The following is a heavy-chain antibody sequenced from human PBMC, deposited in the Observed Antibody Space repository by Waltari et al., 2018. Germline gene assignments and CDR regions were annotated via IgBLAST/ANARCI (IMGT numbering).Heavy chain of an antibody. CDR3: AQIGNYGDFL. CDR2: IYHSGST. CDR1: GYSISSGYY. V-gene: IGHV4-38-2*01. Sequence: QVQLQESGPGLVKPSETLSLTCAVSGYSISSGYYWGWIRQPPGKGLEWIGSIYHSGSTYYNPSLKSRVTISGDTSKNQFALKLSSVTAADTAVYYCAQIGNYGDFLWGQGTLVTVSS. J-gene: IGHJ4*02. D-gene: IGHD4-17*01.